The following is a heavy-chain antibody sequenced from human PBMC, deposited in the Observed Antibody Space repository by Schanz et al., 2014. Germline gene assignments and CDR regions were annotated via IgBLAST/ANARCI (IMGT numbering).Heavy chain of an antibody. CDR2: INPTGGST. V-gene: IGHV1-46*01. J-gene: IGHJ5*01. CDR3: ARDSDVSKYNLFDS. Sequence: QVQLVQSGAEVKKPGASVKVSCKASGYTFISYFIHWVRQAPGQGLEWMGIINPTGGSTSYAQRFQGRVTVTRDTSTSTVYMELSRLRSDDSAIYYCARDSDVSKYNLFDSWGQGTLVTVSS. CDR1: GYTFISYF.